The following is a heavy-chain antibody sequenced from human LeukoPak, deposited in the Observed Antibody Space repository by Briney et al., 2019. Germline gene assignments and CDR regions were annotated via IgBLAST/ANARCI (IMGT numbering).Heavy chain of an antibody. CDR1: GYTFTASG. D-gene: IGHD3-10*02. CDR2: INPYNDIT. CDR3: ARLFGELLLPSDHFYYMDV. Sequence: ASVKVSCKASGYTFTASGLCWVRQAPGQGLEWMGWINPYNDITDYAQTFKGRVTMTTDTSTSTAYMELRSLRPDDTAVYYCARLFGELLLPSDHFYYMDVWGKGTAVTVSS. J-gene: IGHJ6*03. V-gene: IGHV1-18*01.